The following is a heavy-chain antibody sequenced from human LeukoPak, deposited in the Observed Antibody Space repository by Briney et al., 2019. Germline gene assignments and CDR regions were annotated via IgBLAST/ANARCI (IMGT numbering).Heavy chain of an antibody. Sequence: PRRSLRLSCAASGFTFSSYAMHWVRQAPGKGLEWVAVISYDGSNKYYADSVKGRFTISRDNSKNTLHLQMNSLRAEDTAVYYCAKRGVTGYKEAFDYWGQGTLVTVSS. D-gene: IGHD3-9*01. CDR1: GFTFSSYA. CDR3: AKRGVTGYKEAFDY. V-gene: IGHV3-30-3*02. CDR2: ISYDGSNK. J-gene: IGHJ4*02.